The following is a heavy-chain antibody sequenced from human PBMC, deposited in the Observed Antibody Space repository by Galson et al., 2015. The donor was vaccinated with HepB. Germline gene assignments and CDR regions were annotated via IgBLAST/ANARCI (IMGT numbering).Heavy chain of an antibody. CDR2: IRWNSGGI. CDR3: AKDRGYCSDGRCSPDTFDY. J-gene: IGHJ4*02. V-gene: IGHV3-9*01. D-gene: IGHD2-15*01. CDR1: GFTFNEFG. Sequence: SLRLSCAASGFTFNEFGMHWVRQAPGKGLEWVSGIRWNSGGIGYADSVKGRFTISRDNAKNSLYLQLNSLRDDDTALYFCAKDRGYCSDGRCSPDTFDYWGQGTLTLVTVSS.